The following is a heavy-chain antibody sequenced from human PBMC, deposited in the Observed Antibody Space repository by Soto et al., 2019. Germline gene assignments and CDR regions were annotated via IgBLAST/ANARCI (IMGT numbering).Heavy chain of an antibody. J-gene: IGHJ4*02. Sequence: QVQLVESGGGMVQPGRSLRLSCAASGFTFSSYGMHWVRQAPGKGLEWVAVIWYDGSNKYYADSVKGRFTISRDNSKNTLYLQMNSLRAEDTAVYYCARDSIVVVPAALSHYFDYWGQGTLVTVSS. V-gene: IGHV3-33*01. D-gene: IGHD2-2*01. CDR1: GFTFSSYG. CDR3: ARDSIVVVPAALSHYFDY. CDR2: IWYDGSNK.